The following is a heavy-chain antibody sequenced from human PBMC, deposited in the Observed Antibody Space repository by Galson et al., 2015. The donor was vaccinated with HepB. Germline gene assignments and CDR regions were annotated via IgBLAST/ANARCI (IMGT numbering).Heavy chain of an antibody. V-gene: IGHV3-11*01. CDR3: ASPYCSSTSCPEDGMDV. J-gene: IGHJ6*02. D-gene: IGHD2-2*01. Sequence: SLRLSCAASGFTFSDYYMSWIRQAPGKGLEWVSYISSSGSTIYYADSVKGRFTISRDNAKNSLYLQMNSLRAEDTAVYYCASPYCSSTSCPEDGMDVWGQGTTVTGSS. CDR1: GFTFSDYY. CDR2: ISSSGSTI.